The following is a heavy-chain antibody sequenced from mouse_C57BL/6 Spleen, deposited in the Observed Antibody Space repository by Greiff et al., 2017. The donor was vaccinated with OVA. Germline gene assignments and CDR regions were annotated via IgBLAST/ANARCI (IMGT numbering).Heavy chain of an antibody. V-gene: IGHV5-6*01. Sequence: DVHLVESGGDLVKPGGSLKLSCAASGFTFSSYGMSWVRQTPDKRLEWVATISSGGSYTYYPDSVKGRFTISRDNAKNTLYLQMSSLKSEDTAMYYCARDYGSLYYAMDYWGQGTSVTVSS. CDR1: GFTFSSYG. CDR3: ARDYGSLYYAMDY. D-gene: IGHD1-1*01. CDR2: ISSGGSYT. J-gene: IGHJ4*01.